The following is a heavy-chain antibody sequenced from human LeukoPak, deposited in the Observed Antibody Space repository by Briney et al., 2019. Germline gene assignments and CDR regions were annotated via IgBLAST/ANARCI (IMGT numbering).Heavy chain of an antibody. CDR3: AIPNRSVGSGSYYFLFSS. D-gene: IGHD3-10*01. J-gene: IGHJ5*02. V-gene: IGHV3-23*01. CDR2: ISGSGGST. Sequence: PGGSLRLSCAASGFTFSSYAMSWVRQAPGKGLEWVSAISGSGGSTYYADSVKGRFTISRDNSKNTLYLQMNSLRVEDTAVYYCAIPNRSVGSGSYYFLFSSWGQGTLVTVSS. CDR1: GFTFSSYA.